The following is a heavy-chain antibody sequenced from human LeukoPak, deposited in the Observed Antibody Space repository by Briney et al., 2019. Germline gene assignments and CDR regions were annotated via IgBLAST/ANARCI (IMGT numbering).Heavy chain of an antibody. J-gene: IGHJ6*03. CDR2: FDPEDGET. V-gene: IGHV1-24*01. Sequence: RASVKVSCKVSGYTLTELSMHWVRQAPGKGLEWMGGFDPEDGETIYAQKFQGRVTMTEDTSTDTAYMELSSLRSEDTAVYYCATWGSYGSGSFYYYMDVWGKGTTVTISS. D-gene: IGHD3-10*01. CDR3: ATWGSYGSGSFYYYMDV. CDR1: GYTLTELS.